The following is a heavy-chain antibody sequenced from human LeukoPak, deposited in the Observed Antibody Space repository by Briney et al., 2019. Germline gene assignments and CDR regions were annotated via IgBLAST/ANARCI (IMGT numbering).Heavy chain of an antibody. CDR1: GFTFSSYG. CDR2: ILSDGSKE. CDR3: ARESSSWYDY. D-gene: IGHD6-13*01. Sequence: PGGSLRLSCAASGFTFSSYGMHWVRQAPGKGLEWVAVILSDGSKEFYTDSVKGRFTISRDNSKNTLYLQMNSLRAEDTAVYYCARESSSWYDYWGQGTLVTVSS. J-gene: IGHJ4*02. V-gene: IGHV3-33*01.